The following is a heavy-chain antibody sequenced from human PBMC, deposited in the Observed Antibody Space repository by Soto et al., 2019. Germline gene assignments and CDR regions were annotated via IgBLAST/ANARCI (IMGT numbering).Heavy chain of an antibody. D-gene: IGHD3-16*02. CDR2: IKSKTDGGTT. V-gene: IGHV3-15*01. Sequence: GGSLRLSCAASGFTFSNAWMSWVRQAPGKGLEWVGRIKSKTDGGTTDYAAPVKGRFTISRDDSKNTLYLQMNSLKTEDTAGYYCTTDSASYDYIWGSYRPYRDYWGQGTLVTVSS. CDR1: GFTFSNAW. J-gene: IGHJ4*02. CDR3: TTDSASYDYIWGSYRPYRDY.